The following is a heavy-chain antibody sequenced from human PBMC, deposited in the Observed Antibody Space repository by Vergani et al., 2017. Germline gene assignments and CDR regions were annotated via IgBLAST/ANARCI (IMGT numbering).Heavy chain of an antibody. CDR2: IYYSGST. CDR1: GGSISSGGYY. J-gene: IGHJ6*03. D-gene: IGHD4/OR15-4a*01. CDR3: TSENGYGATLPYYYYYMDV. Sequence: QVQLQESGPGLVKPSQTLSLTCPVSGGSISSGGYYWSWIRQHPGKGLEWIGYIYYSGSTYCNPSLTSRVIILVDTSKNRFSLDLSTVTAADTAVYYCTSENGYGATLPYYYYYMDVWSKGSTVTVPS. V-gene: IGHV4-31*03.